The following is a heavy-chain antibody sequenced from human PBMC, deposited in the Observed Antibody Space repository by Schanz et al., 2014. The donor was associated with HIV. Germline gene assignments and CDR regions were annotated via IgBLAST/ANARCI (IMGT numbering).Heavy chain of an antibody. D-gene: IGHD4-4*01. CDR3: ARGWRENSFDY. V-gene: IGHV3-48*02. Sequence: EVQLLESGGGLLQPGGSLRLSCAASGFSATNYYISWVRQAPGKGLEWVSSISWDSDIIGYADSVKGRFTISRDYDKSSLYLQMSSLRDDDTAVYYCARGWRENSFDYWGQGTLVTVSS. CDR2: ISWDSDII. CDR1: GFSATNYY. J-gene: IGHJ4*02.